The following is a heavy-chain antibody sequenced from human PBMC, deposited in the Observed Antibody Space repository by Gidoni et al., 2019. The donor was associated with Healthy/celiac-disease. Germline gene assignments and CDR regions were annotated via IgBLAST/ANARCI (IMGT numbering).Heavy chain of an antibody. J-gene: IGHJ6*02. CDR1: GAPFSRHA. CDR2: IIPIFGTA. Sequence: QVQLVQSGAEVNKPGSSAKVSCKASGAPFSRHAIRWVRQAPGQGLEWMGGIIPIFGTANYAQKFQGRVTITADESTSTAYMELSSLRSEDTAVYYCARTRDCSSTSCYRSYGMDVWGQGTTVTVSS. CDR3: ARTRDCSSTSCYRSYGMDV. D-gene: IGHD2-2*01. V-gene: IGHV1-69*12.